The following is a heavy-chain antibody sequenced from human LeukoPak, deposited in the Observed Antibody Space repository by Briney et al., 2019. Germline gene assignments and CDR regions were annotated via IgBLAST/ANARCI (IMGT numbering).Heavy chain of an antibody. CDR2: INPNSGGT. J-gene: IGHJ4*02. CDR1: GYTFTGYY. D-gene: IGHD6-19*01. Sequence: ASVKVSCKASGYTFTGYYMHWVRRAPGQGLEWMGWINPNSGGTNYAQKFQGRVTMTRDTSISTAYMELSRLRSDDSAVYFCARPYAVAGPIDYWGQGTLVTVSS. CDR3: ARPYAVAGPIDY. V-gene: IGHV1-2*02.